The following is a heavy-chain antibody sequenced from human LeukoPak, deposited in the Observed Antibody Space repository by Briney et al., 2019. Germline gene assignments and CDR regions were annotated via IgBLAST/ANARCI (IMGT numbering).Heavy chain of an antibody. D-gene: IGHD6-13*01. Sequence: ASVKVSCKASGYTFTRYGISWVRQAPGQGLEWMGWISAYNGNTNYAQKLQGRVTMTTDTSTSTAYMELRSLRSDDTAVYYCARAWRYSSSWYVSYYYMDVWGKGTTVTVSS. CDR3: ARAWRYSSSWYVSYYYMDV. V-gene: IGHV1-18*01. CDR1: GYTFTRYG. CDR2: ISAYNGNT. J-gene: IGHJ6*03.